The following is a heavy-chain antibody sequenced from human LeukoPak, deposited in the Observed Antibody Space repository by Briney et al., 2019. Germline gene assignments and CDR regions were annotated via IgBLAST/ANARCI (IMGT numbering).Heavy chain of an antibody. CDR3: ASLKNYYDSSGYLVTDAFDI. J-gene: IGHJ3*02. CDR1: GYTFTSYG. V-gene: IGHV1-18*01. D-gene: IGHD3-22*01. Sequence: GASVKVSCKASGYTFTSYGISWVRQAPGQGLEWMGWISGYNGNTNYAQQKLQGRVTMTTDTSTSTAYMELRSLKSDDTAVYYCASLKNYYDSSGYLVTDAFDIWGQGTMVTVSS. CDR2: ISGYNGNT.